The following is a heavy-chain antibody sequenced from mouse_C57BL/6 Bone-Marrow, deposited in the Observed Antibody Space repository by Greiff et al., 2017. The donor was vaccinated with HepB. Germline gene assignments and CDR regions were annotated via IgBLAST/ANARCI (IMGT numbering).Heavy chain of an antibody. V-gene: IGHV1-26*01. Sequence: VQLQQSGPELVKPGASVKISCKASGYTFTDYYMNWVKQSHGKSLEWIGDINPNNGGTSYNQKFKGKATLTADKSSSTAYMQLRSLTSEDSAVYYCERRYFDVWGTGTTVTVSS. J-gene: IGHJ1*03. CDR3: ERRYFDV. CDR1: GYTFTDYY. CDR2: INPNNGGT.